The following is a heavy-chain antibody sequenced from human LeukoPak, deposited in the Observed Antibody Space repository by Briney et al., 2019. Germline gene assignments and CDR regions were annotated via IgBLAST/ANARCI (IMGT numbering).Heavy chain of an antibody. D-gene: IGHD3-22*01. CDR3: ATPLYDSSGYYFYFDY. V-gene: IGHV4-34*01. J-gene: IGHJ4*02. Sequence: SETLSLTCAVYGGSFSGYYWSWIRQPPGKGLEWIGEINHSGSTNYNPSLKSRVTISVDTSKNQFSLKLSSVTAADTAVYYCATPLYDSSGYYFYFDYWGQGTLVTVSS. CDR1: GGSFSGYY. CDR2: INHSGST.